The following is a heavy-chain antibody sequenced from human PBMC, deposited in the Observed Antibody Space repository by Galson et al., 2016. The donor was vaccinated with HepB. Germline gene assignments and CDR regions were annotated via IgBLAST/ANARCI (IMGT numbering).Heavy chain of an antibody. CDR1: GFVFSDYC. Sequence: SLRLSCAASGFVFSDYCMNWVRQAPGKGLEWVSYIDSGSSVIFYADSVRGRFTVSSDNAENSLPLRMNNLRPAETGLYFCARDGTGTGSYSGGFYWGQGVMVTVSS. J-gene: IGHJ4*02. D-gene: IGHD1-26*01. CDR3: ARDGTGTGSYSGGFY. CDR2: IDSGSSVI. V-gene: IGHV3-69-1*02.